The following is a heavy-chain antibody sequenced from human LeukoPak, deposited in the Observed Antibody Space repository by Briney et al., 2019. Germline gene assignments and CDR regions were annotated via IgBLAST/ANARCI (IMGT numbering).Heavy chain of an antibody. CDR3: ARQARGVAGGYSNWFDP. J-gene: IGHJ5*02. D-gene: IGHD5-18*01. CDR1: GGSINSGDYY. CDR2: IYYSGST. V-gene: IGHV4-39*01. Sequence: SETLSLTCTVSGGSINSGDYYWGWIRQPPGKGLEWIGSIYYSGSTYYNPSLKSRVTISVDTSKNQFSLKLSSVTAADTAVYYCARQARGVAGGYSNWFDPWGQGTLVTVSS.